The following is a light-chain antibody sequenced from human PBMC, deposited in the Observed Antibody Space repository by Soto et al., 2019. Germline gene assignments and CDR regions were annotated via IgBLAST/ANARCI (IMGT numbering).Light chain of an antibody. CDR1: QGISSY. CDR3: QQLNSHPLT. CDR2: AAS. J-gene: IGKJ4*01. V-gene: IGKV1-9*01. Sequence: DIQLTQSPSFLSASVGDRVTITCRASQGISSYLAWYQQKPEKAPKLLIYAASTLQSGVPSRFSGSGSGTEFTLTISSLQPEDFATYYCQQLNSHPLTFGGGTKVDIK.